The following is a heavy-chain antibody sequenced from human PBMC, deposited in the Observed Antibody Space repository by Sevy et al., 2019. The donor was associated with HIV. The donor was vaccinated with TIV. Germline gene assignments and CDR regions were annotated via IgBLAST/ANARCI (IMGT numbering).Heavy chain of an antibody. CDR2: IKKDGSEK. Sequence: GGPLRLSFVASGFTFSSYWIHWFRQAPGKGREWVANIKKDGSEKYNVGSVKGRFTISRDNAKNTMYLQMNSLRSEERGVYYCAGRSFDYWGQGTLVTVSS. CDR1: GFTFSSYW. J-gene: IGHJ4*02. V-gene: IGHV3-7*01. CDR3: AGRSFDY.